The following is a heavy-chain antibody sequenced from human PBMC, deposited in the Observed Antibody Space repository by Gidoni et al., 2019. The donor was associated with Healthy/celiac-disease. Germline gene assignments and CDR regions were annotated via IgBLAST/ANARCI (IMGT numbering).Heavy chain of an antibody. J-gene: IGHJ4*02. D-gene: IGHD6-13*01. CDR3: AREIPIAAVFDY. CDR1: GFTFSSYS. CDR2: ISSSSSYI. Sequence: EVQLVESGGGLVKPGGSLRLSCAASGFTFSSYSMNWVRQAPGKGLEWVSSISSSSSYIYYADSVKGRFTISRDNAKNSLYLQMNSLRAEDTAVYYCAREIPIAAVFDYWGQGTLVTVSS. V-gene: IGHV3-21*01.